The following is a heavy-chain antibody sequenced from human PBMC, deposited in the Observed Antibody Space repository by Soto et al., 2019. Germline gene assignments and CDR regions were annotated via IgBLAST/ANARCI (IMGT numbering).Heavy chain of an antibody. CDR2: IWYDGSNK. D-gene: IGHD3-22*01. J-gene: IGHJ6*02. Sequence: GGSLRLSCAASGFTFSSYGMHWVRQAPGKGLEWVAVIWYDGSNKYYADSVKGRFTISRDNSKNTLYLQMNSLRAADTAVYYCARSKNYYDSSGYYYDDYYGMDVWGQGTTVTVSS. CDR3: ARSKNYYDSSGYYYDDYYGMDV. V-gene: IGHV3-33*01. CDR1: GFTFSSYG.